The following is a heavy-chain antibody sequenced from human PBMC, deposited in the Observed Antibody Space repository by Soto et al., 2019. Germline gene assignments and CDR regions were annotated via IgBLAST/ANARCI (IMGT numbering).Heavy chain of an antibody. CDR1: GFTLETYG. V-gene: IGHV3-30*02. J-gene: IGHJ6*03. D-gene: IGHD5-12*01. CDR3: ARAHKLRYSGYGYFYYSMDV. CDR2: TGQDGINK. Sequence: QVQLLESGGGVVQPGGSLRLSCAASGFTLETYGMHWVRQAPGKALEWVAFTGQDGINKYHADSVKGRFTISRDNSRNTLYLQMNSLRAEDTAVYYCARAHKLRYSGYGYFYYSMDVWGKGTTVAVSS.